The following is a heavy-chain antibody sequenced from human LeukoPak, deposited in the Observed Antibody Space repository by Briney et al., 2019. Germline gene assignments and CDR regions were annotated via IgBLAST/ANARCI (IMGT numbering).Heavy chain of an antibody. CDR1: GFTFSSYG. J-gene: IGHJ5*02. D-gene: IGHD6-6*01. Sequence: PGGSLRLSCAASGFTFSSYGMHWVRQAPGKGLEWVAVISYDGSNEYYADSVKGRFTISRDNSKNTLYLQMNSLRAEDTAVYYCAKDRRGSSSSDNWFDPWGQGTLVTVSS. CDR2: ISYDGSNE. V-gene: IGHV3-30*18. CDR3: AKDRRGSSSSDNWFDP.